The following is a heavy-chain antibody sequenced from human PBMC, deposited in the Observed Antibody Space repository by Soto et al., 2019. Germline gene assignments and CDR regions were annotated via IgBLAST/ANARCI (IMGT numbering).Heavy chain of an antibody. D-gene: IGHD6-13*01. J-gene: IGHJ4*02. V-gene: IGHV3-23*01. Sequence: RWSLRLSCSTSVFTFINYAMSWCRQAPGKGLEWVSKISGNGRGTYYADSVKGRFTISRDNSKNTLYLQMNSLRAEDMAVYYCAKPSGLATAGSAFDYWGQGTLVTVSS. CDR1: VFTFINYA. CDR2: ISGNGRGT. CDR3: AKPSGLATAGSAFDY.